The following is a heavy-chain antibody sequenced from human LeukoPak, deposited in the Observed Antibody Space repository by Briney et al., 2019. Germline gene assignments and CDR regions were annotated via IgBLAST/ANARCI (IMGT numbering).Heavy chain of an antibody. D-gene: IGHD4-17*01. CDR2: ISPEGGDT. V-gene: IGHV1-2*02. CDR1: VYTFIDYF. J-gene: IGHJ4*02. CDR3: ARNYGHNSKYFDF. Sequence: GASVTVSFKSSVYTFIDYFMHWVRQAPGQGLEWMGCISPEGGDTHYAQRFQGRVTMTTNTTISTAYMELTSLSSDDTAVYYCARNYGHNSKYFDFWGQGTLVTVSS.